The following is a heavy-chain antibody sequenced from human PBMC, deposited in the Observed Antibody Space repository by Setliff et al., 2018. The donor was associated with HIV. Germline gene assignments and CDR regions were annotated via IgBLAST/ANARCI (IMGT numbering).Heavy chain of an antibody. Sequence: SETLSLTCTVSGGSISSFYWTWIRQPPGKGLEWIGYIYYSGSTNYNPSLKSRLTISVDTSKNQVSLKLSSVTAADTAVYYCVRAGSYGWDYWGQGTLVTVSS. J-gene: IGHJ4*02. CDR2: IYYSGST. V-gene: IGHV4-59*01. CDR1: GGSISSFY. CDR3: VRAGSYGWDY. D-gene: IGHD5-18*01.